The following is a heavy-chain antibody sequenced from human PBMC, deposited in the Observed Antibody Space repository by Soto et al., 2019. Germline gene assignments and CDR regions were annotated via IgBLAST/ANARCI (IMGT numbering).Heavy chain of an antibody. CDR3: AKDPGDYPSDYFDY. V-gene: IGHV3-23*01. CDR1: GFTFSTYA. D-gene: IGHD4-17*01. CDR2: ISGSGFST. J-gene: IGHJ4*02. Sequence: EVQLLESGGGLVQPGGSLRLSCAAPGFTFSTYALSWVHQFPGKGPEWVSAISGSGFSTYYADSVKGRFTVSRDTSKNTLFLQMNSLRAEDTAVYYCAKDPGDYPSDYFDYWGQGTLVTVSS.